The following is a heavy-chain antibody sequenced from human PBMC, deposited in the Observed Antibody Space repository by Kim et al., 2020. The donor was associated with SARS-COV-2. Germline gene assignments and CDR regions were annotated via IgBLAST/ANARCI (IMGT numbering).Heavy chain of an antibody. CDR2: IYYSGST. CDR3: ARGGEADDAFDI. D-gene: IGHD2-15*01. Sequence: SETLSLTCTVSGGSISSYYWSWIRQPPGKGLEWIGYIYYSGSTNYNPSLKSRVTISVDTSKNQFSLKLSSVTAADTAVYYCARGGEADDAFDIWGQGTMVTVSS. V-gene: IGHV4-59*13. CDR1: GGSISSYY. J-gene: IGHJ3*02.